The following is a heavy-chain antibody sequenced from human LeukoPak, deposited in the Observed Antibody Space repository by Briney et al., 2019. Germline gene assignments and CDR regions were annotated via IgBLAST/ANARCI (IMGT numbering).Heavy chain of an antibody. CDR2: ISSSSSYI. V-gene: IGHV3-21*01. CDR3: ARAVVPAATPSWFDP. CDR1: RFTFSSYS. D-gene: IGHD2-2*01. J-gene: IGHJ5*02. Sequence: PGGSLRLSCAASRFTFSSYSMNWVRQAPGKGLEWVSSISSSSSYIYYADSVKGRFTISRDNAKNSLYLQMNSLRAEDTAVYYCARAVVPAATPSWFDPWGQGTLVTVSS.